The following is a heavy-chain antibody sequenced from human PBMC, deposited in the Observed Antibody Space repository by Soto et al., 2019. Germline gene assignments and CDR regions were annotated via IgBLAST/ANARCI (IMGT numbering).Heavy chain of an antibody. CDR2: ISGGGRPI. CDR1: GFTFSTFS. CDR3: ARDLGWAFDS. V-gene: IGHV3-48*02. D-gene: IGHD6-19*01. J-gene: IGHJ4*02. Sequence: EVQLVVSGGGSVQPGGSLRLSCAASGFTFSTFSMNWVRQAPGRGLEWISYISGGGRPISYADSVKGRFTISRDNAKNSLYLQMDSLTDEDTAVYYCARDLGWAFDSWGQGTLVTVSS.